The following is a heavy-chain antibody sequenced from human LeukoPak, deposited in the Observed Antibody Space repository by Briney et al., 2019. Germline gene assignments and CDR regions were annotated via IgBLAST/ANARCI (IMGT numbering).Heavy chain of an antibody. CDR2: ISGSGGST. CDR3: AKRSILGYCSSTSCHGAFDI. Sequence: GGSLRLSCAASGFTFSSYAMSWVRQAPGKGLEWVSAISGSGGSTYYADSVKGRFTISRDNSKNTLYLQMNSLRAEDTAVYYCAKRSILGYCSSTSCHGAFDIWGQGTMVTVSS. V-gene: IGHV3-23*01. CDR1: GFTFSSYA. J-gene: IGHJ3*02. D-gene: IGHD2-2*01.